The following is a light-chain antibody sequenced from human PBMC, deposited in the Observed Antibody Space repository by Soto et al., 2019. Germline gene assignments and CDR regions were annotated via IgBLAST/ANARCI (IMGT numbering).Light chain of an antibody. J-gene: IGKJ1*01. CDR3: HQFASSLT. Sequence: EIVLTQSPGTLSLSPGERATLSCRASQTFSRSFFAWYQQKPGQAPRLLIYGASTRATGIPDRFSGSASGTDFTLTSSRLEPEDFAVYFCHQFASSLTFSQGTKVEIK. V-gene: IGKV3-20*01. CDR1: QTFSRSF. CDR2: GAS.